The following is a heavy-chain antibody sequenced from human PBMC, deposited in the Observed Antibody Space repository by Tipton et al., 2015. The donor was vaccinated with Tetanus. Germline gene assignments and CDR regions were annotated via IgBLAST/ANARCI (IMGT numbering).Heavy chain of an antibody. D-gene: IGHD6-19*01. CDR2: FYYTGST. CDR3: VQVAGLFNSFDP. Sequence: LRLSCTVSGGSVSSSTYYWGWIRQPPGKGLEWLGTFYYTGSTYYSPSLKRRVTLSVDSSKNQFSLKLTSVTAADTAVYFCVQVAGLFNSFDPWGRGTLVTVSS. V-gene: IGHV4-39*01. CDR1: GGSVSSSTYY. J-gene: IGHJ5*02.